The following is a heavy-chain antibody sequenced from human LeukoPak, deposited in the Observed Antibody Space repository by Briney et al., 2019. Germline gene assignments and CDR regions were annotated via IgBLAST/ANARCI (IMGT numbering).Heavy chain of an antibody. CDR3: ARVWELSFDY. Sequence: GGSLRLSCAASGFAFSSQAMGWVRQAPGKGLEWVSVISESGSITYYADSVKGRFTISRDNSKNMLYLQMNSLRAEDTAVYYCARVWELSFDYWGQGTLVTVSS. CDR2: ISESGSIT. CDR1: GFAFSSQA. J-gene: IGHJ4*02. V-gene: IGHV3-23*01. D-gene: IGHD1-26*01.